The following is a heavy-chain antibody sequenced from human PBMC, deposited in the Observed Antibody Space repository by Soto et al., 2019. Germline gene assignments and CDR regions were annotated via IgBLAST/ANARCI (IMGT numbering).Heavy chain of an antibody. J-gene: IGHJ6*02. CDR1: GFTFSSYD. D-gene: IGHD6-19*01. Sequence: EVQLVESGGGLVQPGGSLRLSCAASGFTFSSYDMHWVRQATGKGLEWVSAIGTAGDTYYPGSVKGRFTISRENAKNSLYLQMTSLRAGDTAVYYCAREGKGAVAGPAYYGMDVWGQGTTVTVSS. V-gene: IGHV3-13*04. CDR2: IGTAGDT. CDR3: AREGKGAVAGPAYYGMDV.